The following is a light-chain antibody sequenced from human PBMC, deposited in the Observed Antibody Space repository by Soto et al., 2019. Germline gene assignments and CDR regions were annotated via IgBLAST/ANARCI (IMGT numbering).Light chain of an antibody. CDR3: ASYTTSTTQV. CDR1: SSDVGGHDY. Sequence: QSVLTQPASVSGSPGQSITISCTGSSSDVGGHDYVSWYQQHPGSAPRLIINEVTNRPSGVSDRFSGSKSGNTASLTVSRLQAEDEADYYCASYTTSTTQVFGGGTQLTGL. J-gene: IGLJ3*02. CDR2: EVT. V-gene: IGLV2-14*01.